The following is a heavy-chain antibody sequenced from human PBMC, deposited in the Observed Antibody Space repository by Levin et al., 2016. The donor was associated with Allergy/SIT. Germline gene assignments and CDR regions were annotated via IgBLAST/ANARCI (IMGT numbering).Heavy chain of an antibody. D-gene: IGHD2-2*01. J-gene: IGHJ2*01. V-gene: IGHV4-39*01. CDR1: DASISSSTYF. CDR3: ARRGVVIAADWYFDL. Sequence: SETLSLTCSVSDASISSSTYFWGWIRQPPGEGLEWIGSVHYSGTTYYNPSLKSRVIISADTSKNQFSLKLSAVTAADTAMYYCARRGVVIAADWYFDLWGRGTLVTVSS. CDR2: VHYSGTT.